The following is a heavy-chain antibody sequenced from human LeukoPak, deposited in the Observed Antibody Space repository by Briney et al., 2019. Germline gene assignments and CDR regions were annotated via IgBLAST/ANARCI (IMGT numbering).Heavy chain of an antibody. V-gene: IGHV4-4*02. Sequence: SETLSLTCAVSGGSISSSNWWSWVRQPPGKGLEWIGEIYHSGSTNYNPSLKSRVTISVDKSKNQFSLKLSSVTAADTAVYYCARGGDYSSSWYGGGWFDPWGQGTLVTVSS. CDR1: GGSISSSNW. D-gene: IGHD6-13*01. J-gene: IGHJ5*02. CDR3: ARGGDYSSSWYGGGWFDP. CDR2: IYHSGST.